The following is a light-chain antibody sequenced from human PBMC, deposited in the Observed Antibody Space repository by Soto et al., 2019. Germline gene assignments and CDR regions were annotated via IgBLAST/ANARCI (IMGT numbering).Light chain of an antibody. CDR3: QQYGSSRT. CDR2: GIS. V-gene: IGKV3-20*01. Sequence: EIVLTQSPGTLSLSPGERGTLSCRASQSVSSSYLAWYQQKPGQAPRLLIYGISTRATGIPDRFSGSGSGTDFTLTISKLEPEDFAVYYCQQYGSSRTFGQGTKVDI. CDR1: QSVSSSY. J-gene: IGKJ1*01.